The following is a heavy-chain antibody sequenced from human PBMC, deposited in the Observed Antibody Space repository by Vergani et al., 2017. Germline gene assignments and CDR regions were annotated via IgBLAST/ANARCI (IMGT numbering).Heavy chain of an antibody. CDR1: GGTFSSYA. J-gene: IGHJ5*02. D-gene: IGHD2-2*01. Sequence: QVQLVQSGAEVKKPGSSVKVSCKASGGTFSSYAISWVRQAPGQGLEWMGGIIPIFCTANYAQKFQGRVTITADESTSTAYMELSSLRSEDTAVYYCASGGDIVVVPAAKNWFDPWGQGTLVTVSS. CDR2: IIPIFCTA. CDR3: ASGGDIVVVPAAKNWFDP. V-gene: IGHV1-69*01.